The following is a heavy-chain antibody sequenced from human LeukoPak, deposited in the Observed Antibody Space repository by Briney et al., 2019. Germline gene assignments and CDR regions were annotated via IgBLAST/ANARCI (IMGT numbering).Heavy chain of an antibody. CDR3: ASVFGDYVGGEFDY. CDR2: IYPNGGGT. D-gene: IGHD4-23*01. CDR1: GGTFSNDA. V-gene: IGHV1-2*02. J-gene: IGHJ4*02. Sequence: GASVKVSCKASGGTFSNDAINWVRQAPGQGVEWMGWIYPNGGGTNYAQNFQGRVTMTRDTSISTAYMELSRLRSDDTAVYYCASVFGDYVGGEFDYWGQGTLVTVSS.